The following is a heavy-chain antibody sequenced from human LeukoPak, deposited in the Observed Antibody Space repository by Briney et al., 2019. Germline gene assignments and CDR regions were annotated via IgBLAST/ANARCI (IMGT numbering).Heavy chain of an antibody. J-gene: IGHJ6*03. CDR3: AKLQPRIAVAYYYYYYMDV. Sequence: GGSLRLSCAASGFTFSSYGMSWVRQAPGKGLEWVSAISCSGGSTYYADSVKGRFHISRDNYKNTLYLQMNSLRAEDTAVYYCAKLQPRIAVAYYYYYYMDVWGKGTTVTISS. D-gene: IGHD6-19*01. CDR1: GFTFSSYG. CDR2: ISCSGGST. V-gene: IGHV3-23*01.